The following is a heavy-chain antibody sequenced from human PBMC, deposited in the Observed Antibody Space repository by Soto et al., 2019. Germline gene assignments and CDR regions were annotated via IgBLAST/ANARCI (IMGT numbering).Heavy chain of an antibody. J-gene: IGHJ6*03. CDR1: GYTFFDYG. V-gene: IGHV1-18*01. D-gene: IGHD3-16*01. CDR3: ARGVPERDDYSYYMDV. Sequence: QVQLVQSGAEVKKPGASVKVSCKASGYTFFDYGVSWVRQAPGQGLEWMAWISVKNGDTNYAQKFQGRVTMTTDTATNTADMEVRSLRSDDSAVYYCARGVPERDDYSYYMDVWCTGPTVTVSS. CDR2: ISVKNGDT.